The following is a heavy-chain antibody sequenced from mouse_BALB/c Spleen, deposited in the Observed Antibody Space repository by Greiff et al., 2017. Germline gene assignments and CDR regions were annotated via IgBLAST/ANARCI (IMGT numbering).Heavy chain of an antibody. J-gene: IGHJ4*01. D-gene: IGHD1-1*01. Sequence: QVQLQQPGAELVKPGASVKLSCKASGYTFTSYWMHWVKQRPGQGLEWIGEINPSNGRTNYNEKFKSKATLTVDKSSSTAYMQLSSLTSEDSAVYYCAHITTVVADYAMDDWGQGTSVTVSS. CDR1: GYTFTSYW. CDR2: INPSNGRT. V-gene: IGHV1S81*02. CDR3: AHITTVVADYAMDD.